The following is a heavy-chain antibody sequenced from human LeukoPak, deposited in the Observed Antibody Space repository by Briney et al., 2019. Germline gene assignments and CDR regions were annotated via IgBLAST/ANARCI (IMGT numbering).Heavy chain of an antibody. V-gene: IGHV3-48*03. D-gene: IGHD3-22*01. Sequence: GGSLTLSCAASGFTFSSYEMNWVRQAPGKGLEWVSYISRSGSAIYYADSVKGRFTISRDNAKNSLHLQMNSLRAEDTAVYYCARRVIVVGLDYWGQGTLVTVSS. CDR1: GFTFSSYE. J-gene: IGHJ4*02. CDR3: ARRVIVVGLDY. CDR2: ISRSGSAI.